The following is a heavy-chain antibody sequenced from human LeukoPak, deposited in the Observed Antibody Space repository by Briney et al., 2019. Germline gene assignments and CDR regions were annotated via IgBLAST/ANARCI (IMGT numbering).Heavy chain of an antibody. Sequence: GGSLRLSCAASGFTFSSYAMHWVRQAPGKGLEWVSIISRTSESIFYADSVKGRFTISRDNAKNSLYLQMNSLRAEDTAVYYCARERSAWRIWGQGTMVTVSS. CDR1: GFTFSSYA. V-gene: IGHV3-21*01. CDR3: ARERSAWRI. D-gene: IGHD1-1*01. J-gene: IGHJ3*02. CDR2: ISRTSESI.